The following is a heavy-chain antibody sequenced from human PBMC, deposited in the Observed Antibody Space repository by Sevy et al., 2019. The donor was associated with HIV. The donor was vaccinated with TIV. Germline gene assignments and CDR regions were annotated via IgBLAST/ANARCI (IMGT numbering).Heavy chain of an antibody. J-gene: IGHJ4*02. V-gene: IGHV1-69*13. Sequence: ASVKVSCKASGGTFSSYAISWVRQAPGQGLEWMGRIIPIFGTANYAQKFQGRVTITADESTSTAYMELSSLRSEDTAVYYCASMRDNRAYFDYWGQGTLVTVSS. CDR1: GGTFSSYA. CDR3: ASMRDNRAYFDY. D-gene: IGHD1-1*01. CDR2: IIPIFGTA.